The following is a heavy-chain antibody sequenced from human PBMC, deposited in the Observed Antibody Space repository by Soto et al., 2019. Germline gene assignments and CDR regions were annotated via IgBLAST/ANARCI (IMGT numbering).Heavy chain of an antibody. Sequence: QVQLVQSGAEVKKPGSSVKVSCKASGGTFSSYAIRGVRQAPGQGLEWMGGIIPIFGTANYAQKFQGRGTISADESTSTAYMELSSLIFEDTAVSYCARHRIVGATGDYWGQETLVTVSS. D-gene: IGHD1-26*01. CDR3: ARHRIVGATGDY. CDR1: GGTFSSYA. CDR2: IIPIFGTA. V-gene: IGHV1-69*12. J-gene: IGHJ4*02.